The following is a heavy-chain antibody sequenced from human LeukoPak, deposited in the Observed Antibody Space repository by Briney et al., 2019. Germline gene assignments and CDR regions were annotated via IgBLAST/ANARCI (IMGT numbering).Heavy chain of an antibody. Sequence: SETLSLTCTVSSGSISTYYWSWIRQSPGKGLEWMGYIIHSGSTTYNPSLSSRLTISVDTSKNQFSLELSSVTAADTAVYYCARQGISGSYLTGLDVWGQGTTVTVSS. CDR2: IIHSGST. CDR1: SGSISTYY. CDR3: ARQGISGSYLTGLDV. J-gene: IGHJ6*02. D-gene: IGHD3-22*01. V-gene: IGHV4-59*08.